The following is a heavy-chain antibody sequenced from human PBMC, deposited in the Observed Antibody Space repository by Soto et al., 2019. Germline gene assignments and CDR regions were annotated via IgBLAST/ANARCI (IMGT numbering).Heavy chain of an antibody. CDR1: GGTFSSYA. CDR2: IIPIFGTA. V-gene: IGHV1-69*13. D-gene: IGHD3-10*01. J-gene: IGHJ6*02. CDR3: ASWAPGSNRLYYYGMDV. Sequence: SVKVSCKASGGTFSSYAISWVRQAPGQGLEWMGGIIPIFGTANYAQKFQGRVTITADESTSTAYMELSSLRSEDTAVYYCASWAPGSNRLYYYGMDVWGQGTTVTVSS.